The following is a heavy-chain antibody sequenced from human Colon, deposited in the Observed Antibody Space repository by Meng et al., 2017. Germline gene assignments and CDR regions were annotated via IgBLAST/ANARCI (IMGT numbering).Heavy chain of an antibody. CDR1: GYNFNSYA. V-gene: IGHV1-3*01. CDR2: INPGNGDT. D-gene: IGHD3-10*01. Sequence: ASVKVSCKASGYNFNSYATHWVRQAPGQRREWMGWINPGNGDTKYSQKFQGRVTITRDTSATTAYLELSSLGSEDTAVYYCAKVYYYISGRYYYDHWGQGTLVTVSS. CDR3: AKVYYYISGRYYYDH. J-gene: IGHJ5*02.